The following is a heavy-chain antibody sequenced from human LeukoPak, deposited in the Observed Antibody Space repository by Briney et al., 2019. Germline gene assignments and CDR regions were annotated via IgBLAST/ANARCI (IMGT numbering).Heavy chain of an antibody. D-gene: IGHD3-3*01. CDR1: GLTFSNYA. V-gene: IGHV3-23*01. CDR2: ISGSGGYT. CDR3: AKDPYYDFWSGYYYFDY. Sequence: GGSLRLSCAASGLTFSNYAMSWVRQAHGKGLEWVSGISGSGGYTYYADSVKGRFNISRDNSKNTLYLQMNSLRAEDTAIYYCAKDPYYDFWSGYYYFDYWGQGTLVTVSS. J-gene: IGHJ4*02.